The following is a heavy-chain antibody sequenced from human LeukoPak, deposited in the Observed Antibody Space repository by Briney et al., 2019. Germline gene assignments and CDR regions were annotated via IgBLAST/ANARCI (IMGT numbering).Heavy chain of an antibody. V-gene: IGHV3-21*01. J-gene: IGHJ4*02. Sequence: GGSLRLSCAASGFTFSSYSVNWVRQAPGKGLEWVSSISSSSSYIYYADSVKGRFTISRDNAKNSLYLQMNSLRAEDTAVYYCARGGSRVAVAGNFDYWGQGTLVAVSS. D-gene: IGHD6-19*01. CDR3: ARGGSRVAVAGNFDY. CDR1: GFTFSSYS. CDR2: ISSSSSYI.